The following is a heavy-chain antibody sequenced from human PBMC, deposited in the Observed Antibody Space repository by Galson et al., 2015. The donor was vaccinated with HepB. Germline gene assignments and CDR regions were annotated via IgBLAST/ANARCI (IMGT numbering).Heavy chain of an antibody. CDR1: GFAFNSHH. CDR3: VKEQTNHYFDY. CDR2: ICFDGSNE. D-gene: IGHD1-14*01. J-gene: IGHJ4*02. Sequence: SLRLSCAASGFAFNSHHMHWAPQAPGQGLEWVPAICFDGSNEFYADSVKGRFTVSRDNSKSMLYLQMSSLRFEDTALYYCVKEQTNHYFDYWGQGTLITVSS. V-gene: IGHV3-30*04.